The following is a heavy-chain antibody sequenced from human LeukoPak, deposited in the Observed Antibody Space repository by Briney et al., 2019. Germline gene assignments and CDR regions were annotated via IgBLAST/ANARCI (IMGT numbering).Heavy chain of an antibody. V-gene: IGHV3-23*01. CDR3: AKESKSTSSWYYFDS. CDR1: GFTFSSYS. CDR2: FSVTAHTA. D-gene: IGHD6-13*01. Sequence: PGRSLRLSCAASGFTFSSYSMNWVRQAPGKGLDWVSSFSVTAHTAHYADSVKGRFTVSRDTSKSTLYLQMKSLRVEDTAVYYCAKESKSTSSWYYFDSWGQGTLVTVSS. J-gene: IGHJ4*02.